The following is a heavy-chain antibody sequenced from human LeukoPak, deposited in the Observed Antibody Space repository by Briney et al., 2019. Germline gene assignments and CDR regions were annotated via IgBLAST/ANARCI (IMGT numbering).Heavy chain of an antibody. CDR2: IKSKTEGETI. CDR3: TTYSGRYPTTDY. D-gene: IGHD1-26*01. V-gene: IGHV3-15*01. J-gene: IGHJ4*02. CDR1: GFTFSNAW. Sequence: PGGSLRLSCAASGFTFSNAWMNWIRQAPGKGLEWVGRIKSKTEGETIEYGAPVKGRFTISRDDSKNTLYLQMNSLKIEDTAVYYCTTYSGRYPTTDYWGQGTLVTVSS.